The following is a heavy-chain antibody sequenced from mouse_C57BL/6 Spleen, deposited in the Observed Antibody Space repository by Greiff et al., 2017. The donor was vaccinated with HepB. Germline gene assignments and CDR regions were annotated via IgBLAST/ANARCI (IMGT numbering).Heavy chain of an antibody. V-gene: IGHV1-50*01. D-gene: IGHD1-1*01. CDR2: IDPSDSYT. J-gene: IGHJ2*01. Sequence: VQLQQPGAELVKPGASVKLSCKASGYTFTSYWMQWVKQRPGQGLEWIGEIDPSDSYTNYNQKFKGKATLTVDTSSSTAYMQLSSLTSEYSAVYYCARRYYGSSPLDYWGQGTTLTVSS. CDR1: GYTFTSYW. CDR3: ARRYYGSSPLDY.